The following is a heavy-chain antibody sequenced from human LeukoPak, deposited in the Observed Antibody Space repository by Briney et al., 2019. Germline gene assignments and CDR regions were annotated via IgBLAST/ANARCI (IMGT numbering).Heavy chain of an antibody. Sequence: SETLSLTCTVSGGSISSYYWSWIRQPAGKGLEWIGRIYTSGSTNYNPSLKSRVTMSVDTSKNQFSLKLSSVTAADTAVYYCARDGRSSVRGPSYFDYWGQGTLVTVSS. J-gene: IGHJ4*02. V-gene: IGHV4-4*07. D-gene: IGHD3-10*01. CDR1: GGSISSYY. CDR2: IYTSGST. CDR3: ARDGRSSVRGPSYFDY.